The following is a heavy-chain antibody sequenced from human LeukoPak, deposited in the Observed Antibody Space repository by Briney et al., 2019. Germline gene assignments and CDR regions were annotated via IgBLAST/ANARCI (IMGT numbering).Heavy chain of an antibody. D-gene: IGHD5-18*01. CDR3: ARENGYSYGRDY. J-gene: IGHJ4*02. CDR1: GFTFSSYS. CDR2: ISSSSSYI. Sequence: GGSLRLSCAASGFTFSSYSMNWVRQAPGKGLEWVSSISSSSSYIYYADSVEGRFTISRDNAKNSLYLQMNSLRAEDTAVYYCARENGYSYGRDYWGQGTLVTVSS. V-gene: IGHV3-21*01.